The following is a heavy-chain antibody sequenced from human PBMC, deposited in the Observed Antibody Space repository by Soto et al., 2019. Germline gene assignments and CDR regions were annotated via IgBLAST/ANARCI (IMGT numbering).Heavy chain of an antibody. Sequence: SVKVSCKASGGTFSSYTISWVRQAPGQGLEWMGRIIPILGIANYAQKFQGRVTITADKSTSTAYMELSSLRSEDTAVYYCARDTDPYYDFWSGPFDYWGQGTLVTV. V-gene: IGHV1-69*04. J-gene: IGHJ4*02. CDR1: GGTFSSYT. D-gene: IGHD3-3*01. CDR2: IIPILGIA. CDR3: ARDTDPYYDFWSGPFDY.